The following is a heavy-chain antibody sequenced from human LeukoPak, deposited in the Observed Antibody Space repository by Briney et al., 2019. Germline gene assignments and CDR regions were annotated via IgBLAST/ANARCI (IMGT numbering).Heavy chain of an antibody. CDR3: AKHQQIYGDSLMDV. CDR2: IRGTGTST. D-gene: IGHD4-17*01. Sequence: GGSLRLSCAASGFTFSSYAMSWVRQAPGQGLECVSTIRGTGTSTYYADTVKGRFTISRDNSKNTQSLQMYSLRAEDTAVYFCAKHQQIYGDSLMDVWGQGTTVTVSS. J-gene: IGHJ6*02. V-gene: IGHV3-23*01. CDR1: GFTFSSYA.